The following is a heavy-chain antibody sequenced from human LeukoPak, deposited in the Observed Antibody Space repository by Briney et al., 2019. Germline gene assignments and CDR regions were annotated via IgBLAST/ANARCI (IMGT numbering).Heavy chain of an antibody. CDR1: GYSFTSYW. Sequence: GESLKISCKGSGYSFTSYWIGWVRQMPGKGLEWMGIIYPGDSDTRYSPSFQGQVTISADKSISTAYLQWSSLKASDTAMYYCARDGLYCSNGVCYSDLWGQGTMITVAS. D-gene: IGHD2-8*01. CDR2: IYPGDSDT. V-gene: IGHV5-51*01. CDR3: ARDGLYCSNGVCYSDL. J-gene: IGHJ3*01.